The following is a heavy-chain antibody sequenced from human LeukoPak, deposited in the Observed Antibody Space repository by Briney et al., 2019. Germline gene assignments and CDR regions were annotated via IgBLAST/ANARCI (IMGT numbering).Heavy chain of an antibody. CDR2: INPSGST. V-gene: IGHV4-34*01. J-gene: IGHJ6*03. CDR1: GGSFSGYH. CDR3: ARGRHDITMIVVVMTSVSYYLDV. D-gene: IGHD3-22*01. Sequence: SETLSLTCAVCGGSFSGYHWTWIRQSPGKGPEWIGDINPSGSTYYNPSLKSRLTISVDTSKNQFSLKLRSVTAADTAVYYCARGRHDITMIVVVMTSVSYYLDVWGKGTTVTVS.